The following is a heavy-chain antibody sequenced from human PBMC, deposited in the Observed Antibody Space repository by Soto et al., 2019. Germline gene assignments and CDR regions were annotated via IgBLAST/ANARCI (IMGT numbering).Heavy chain of an antibody. V-gene: IGHV3-23*01. CDR2: ISGSGGST. CDR3: AKSLKSMMRGANDAFDI. J-gene: IGHJ3*02. CDR1: GFTFSSYA. D-gene: IGHD3-16*01. Sequence: GGSLRLSCAASGFTFSSYAMSWVRQAPGKGLEWVSAISGSGGSTYYADSVKGRFTISRDNSKNTLYLQMNSLRAEDTAVYYCAKSLKSMMRGANDAFDIWGQGTMVTVSS.